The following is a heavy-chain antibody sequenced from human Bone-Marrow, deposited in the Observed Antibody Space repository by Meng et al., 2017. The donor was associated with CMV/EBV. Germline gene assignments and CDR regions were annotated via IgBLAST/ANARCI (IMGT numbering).Heavy chain of an antibody. CDR1: GFTFSSYG. CDR2: IRYDGSNK. CDR3: AKAVGRMATIPGDY. Sequence: GESLKISCAASGFTFSSYGMHWVRQAPGKGLGWVAFIRYDGSNKCYADSVKGRFTISRDNSKNTLYLQMNSLRAEDTAVYYCAKAVGRMATIPGDYWGQGTLVTVSS. V-gene: IGHV3-30*02. J-gene: IGHJ4*02. D-gene: IGHD5-24*01.